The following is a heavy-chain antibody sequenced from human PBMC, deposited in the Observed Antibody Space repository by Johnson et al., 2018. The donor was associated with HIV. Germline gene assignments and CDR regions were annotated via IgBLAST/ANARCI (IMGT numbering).Heavy chain of an antibody. CDR1: GLTFSSYG. J-gene: IGHJ3*02. CDR2: ISYVGRNN. Sequence: QMLLVESGGGFVQPGGSLRLSCAASGLTFSSYGMHWVRQAPGKGLEWVAVISYVGRNNYYAVSVNGRFHISRDNSKNTPYLQMNSLRAEDTAVYYCARDRTLWQLVRPGGAFDIWGQGTMVTVSS. V-gene: IGHV3-30*03. CDR3: ARDRTLWQLVRPGGAFDI. D-gene: IGHD6-6*01.